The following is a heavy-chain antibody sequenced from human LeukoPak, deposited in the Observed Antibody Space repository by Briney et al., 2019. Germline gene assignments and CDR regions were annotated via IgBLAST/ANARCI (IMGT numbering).Heavy chain of an antibody. J-gene: IGHJ4*02. Sequence: GTSLRLSCAASGFTFSSHGMHWVRQAPGKGLEWVAVIWYDGSKKYYGGSVKGRFTISRDDSRNTLYLQMESLRVEDTAVYYCARVWGMGYTADYWGQGTLVTVSS. V-gene: IGHV3-33*01. CDR2: IWYDGSKK. CDR1: GFTFSSHG. CDR3: ARVWGMGYTADY. D-gene: IGHD3-16*01.